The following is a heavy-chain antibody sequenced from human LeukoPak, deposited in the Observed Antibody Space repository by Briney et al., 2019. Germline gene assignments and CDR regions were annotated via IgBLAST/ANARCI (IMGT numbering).Heavy chain of an antibody. D-gene: IGHD3-10*01. Sequence: GGSLRLSCAASGFTFSSYGMHWVRQAPGKGLEWVAFIRYDGSNKYYADSVKGRFTISRDNSKNTLYLRMNSLRAEDTAVYYCAKDPSLGELLVLPPDYWGQGTLVTVSS. V-gene: IGHV3-30*02. J-gene: IGHJ4*02. CDR3: AKDPSLGELLVLPPDY. CDR2: IRYDGSNK. CDR1: GFTFSSYG.